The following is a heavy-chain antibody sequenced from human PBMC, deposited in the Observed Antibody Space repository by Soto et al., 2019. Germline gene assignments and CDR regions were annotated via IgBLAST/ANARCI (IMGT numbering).Heavy chain of an antibody. J-gene: IGHJ6*03. D-gene: IGHD2-2*01. Sequence: QVQLVQSGAEVKKPGSSVKVSCKASGGTFSSYTITWVRQAPGQGLEWMGRIIPILGIANYAQKFHGRVTITADKSPSPAYMELSILRSEDTAVYYCARERDCSSTSCYRNYYSYMDVWGKGTTVTVSS. CDR2: IIPILGIA. CDR3: ARERDCSSTSCYRNYYSYMDV. V-gene: IGHV1-69*02. CDR1: GGTFSSYT.